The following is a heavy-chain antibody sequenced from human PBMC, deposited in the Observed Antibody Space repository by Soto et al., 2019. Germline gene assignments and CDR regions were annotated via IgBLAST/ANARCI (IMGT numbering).Heavy chain of an antibody. CDR2: ISGYNGNT. CDR1: GYTFSNYG. V-gene: IGHV1-18*01. CDR3: SRFIMVGGWFDPNYYHGMDV. Sequence: QVQLVQSGAEVKKPGASVTVSCKTSGYTFSNYGINWVRQAPGQGLEWMGWISGYNGNTNYAQTVQGRVTMTTDTSTGTVYMDLRSLKSEDTAIYYCSRFIMVGGWFDPNYYHGMDVWGQGTTVTVSS. J-gene: IGHJ6*02. D-gene: IGHD6-19*01.